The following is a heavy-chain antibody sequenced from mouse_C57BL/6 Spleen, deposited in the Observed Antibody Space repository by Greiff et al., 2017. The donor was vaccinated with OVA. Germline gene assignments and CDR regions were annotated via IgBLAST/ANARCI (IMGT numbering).Heavy chain of an antibody. CDR2: IHPNSGST. CDR1: GYTFTSYW. D-gene: IGHD1-1*01. J-gene: IGHJ1*03. V-gene: IGHV1-64*01. Sequence: QVQLQQPGAELVKPGASVKLSCKASGYTFTSYWMHWVKPRPGQGLEWIGMIHPNSGSTNYNETFKSKATLTVDKSSSTAYMHISSLTSEDSAVYYGAGGGHYGSSDWYFDVWGTGTTVTASS. CDR3: AGGGHYGSSDWYFDV.